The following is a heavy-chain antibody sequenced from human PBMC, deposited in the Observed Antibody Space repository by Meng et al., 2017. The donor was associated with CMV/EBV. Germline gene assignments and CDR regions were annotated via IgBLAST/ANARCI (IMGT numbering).Heavy chain of an antibody. V-gene: IGHV5-10-1*01. Sequence: KGSGYNFPTYCISWVGQMHGKGLEWMGRIDPADSYTNYNPSFQGHVTISADKSITTAYLQWSSLKASDTAMYYCARLRSSGWFLDYWGQGTLVTVSS. D-gene: IGHD6-19*01. CDR3: ARLRSSGWFLDY. CDR2: IDPADSYT. J-gene: IGHJ4*02. CDR1: GYNFPTYC.